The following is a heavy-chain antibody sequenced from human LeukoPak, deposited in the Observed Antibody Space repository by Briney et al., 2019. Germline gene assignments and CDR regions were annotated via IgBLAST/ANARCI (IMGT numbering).Heavy chain of an antibody. V-gene: IGHV3-33*01. CDR2: IWYDGSNK. CDR1: GFTFSSYG. J-gene: IGHJ4*02. CDR3: ARSPLWFGELLSTDY. Sequence: PGRSLRLSCAASGFTFSSYGMHWVRQARGKGLEWVAVIWYDGSNKYYATSVKGRFTISRDNSKNTLYLQMNSLRAEDPAVYYCARSPLWFGELLSTDYWGQGTLVTVSS. D-gene: IGHD3-10*01.